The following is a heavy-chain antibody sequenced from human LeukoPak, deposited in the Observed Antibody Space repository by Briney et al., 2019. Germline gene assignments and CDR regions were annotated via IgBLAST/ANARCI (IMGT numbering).Heavy chain of an antibody. CDR3: ARESVGVRSFDY. CDR2: ISAYNGNT. V-gene: IGHV1-18*01. CDR1: GGTFSSYA. D-gene: IGHD3-10*01. J-gene: IGHJ4*02. Sequence: ASVKVSCKASGGTFSSYAISWVRQAPGQGLEWMGWISAYNGNTNYAQKLQGRVTMTTDTSTSTAYMELRSLRSDDTAVYYCARESVGVRSFDYWGQGTLVTVSS.